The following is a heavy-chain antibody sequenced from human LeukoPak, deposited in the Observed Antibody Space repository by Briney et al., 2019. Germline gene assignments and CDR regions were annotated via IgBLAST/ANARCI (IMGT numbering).Heavy chain of an antibody. CDR2: VYWNDDN. Sequence: SGPTLVNPTQTLTLTCTFSGFSLSDTAVGVHWIRRPPGKALEWLALVYWNDDNKYSPSLRSRLTVTKASSKNQVVLTMTNMDPVDTATYYCTHSSGWTTDFWGQGILVTVSS. D-gene: IGHD6-19*01. V-gene: IGHV2-5*01. CDR3: THSSGWTTDF. J-gene: IGHJ4*02. CDR1: GFSLSDTAVG.